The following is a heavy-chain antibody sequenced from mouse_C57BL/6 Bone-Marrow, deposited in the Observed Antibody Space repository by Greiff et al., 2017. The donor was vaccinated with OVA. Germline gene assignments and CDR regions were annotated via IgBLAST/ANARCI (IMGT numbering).Heavy chain of an antibody. J-gene: IGHJ4*01. CDR3: ARILRQGGDYAMDY. Sequence: QVQLKQPGAELVMPGASVKLSCKASGYTFTSYWMHWVKQRPGQGLEWIGEIDPSDSYTNYNQKFKGKSTLTVDKSSSTAYMQLSSLTSEDSAVYYCARILRQGGDYAMDYWGQGTSVTVSS. CDR1: GYTFTSYW. V-gene: IGHV1-69*01. CDR2: IDPSDSYT. D-gene: IGHD2-4*01.